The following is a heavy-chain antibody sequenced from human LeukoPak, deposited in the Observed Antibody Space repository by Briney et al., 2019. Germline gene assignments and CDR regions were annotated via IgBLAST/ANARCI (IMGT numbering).Heavy chain of an antibody. V-gene: IGHV4-34*01. J-gene: IGHJ5*02. CDR1: GGSFSGYY. D-gene: IGHD3-10*01. Sequence: KSSETLSLTCAVYGGSFSGYYWSWIRQPPGKGLEWIGEINHSGSTNCNPSLRSRVTISVDTSKNQFSLKLSSVTAADTAVYYCATVWFGELLISSWGQGTLVTVSS. CDR2: INHSGST. CDR3: ATVWFGELLISS.